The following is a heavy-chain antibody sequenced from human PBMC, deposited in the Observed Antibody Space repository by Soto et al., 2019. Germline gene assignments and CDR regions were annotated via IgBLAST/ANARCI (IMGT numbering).Heavy chain of an antibody. Sequence: EVQLVQSGTDLKKPGATVKISCKASGYTFTDYYVNWVQQAPGKGLQWMGLVDPEDGQTAYGEKFQGRVTLTADSSTDTAFLQLSGLTYDDTAVYYCAIRRAYSNTWYYFDNWGQGTLVTVSS. J-gene: IGHJ4*02. D-gene: IGHD6-13*01. CDR3: AIRRAYSNTWYYFDN. CDR1: GYTFTDYY. V-gene: IGHV1-69-2*01. CDR2: VDPEDGQT.